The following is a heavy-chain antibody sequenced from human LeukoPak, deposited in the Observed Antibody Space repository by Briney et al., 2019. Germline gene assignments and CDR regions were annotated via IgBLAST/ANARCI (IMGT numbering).Heavy chain of an antibody. CDR3: AKYGRSGYSSGMDV. CDR2: ISSSSSTI. J-gene: IGHJ6*02. Sequence: GGSLRLSCAASGFTFSSYNMNWVRQAPGKGLEWVSYISSSSSTIYYADSVKGRFTISRDNSKNTLYLQMNSLRAEDMAIYYCAKYGRSGYSSGMDVWGQGTSVTVSS. D-gene: IGHD2-15*01. V-gene: IGHV3-48*01. CDR1: GFTFSSYN.